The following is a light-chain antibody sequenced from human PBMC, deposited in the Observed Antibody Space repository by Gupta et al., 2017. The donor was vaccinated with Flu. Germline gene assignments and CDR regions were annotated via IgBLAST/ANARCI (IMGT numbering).Light chain of an antibody. V-gene: IGLV1-51*01. CDR2: EDN. J-gene: IGLJ2*01. CDR3: KTWDSILRVGV. Sequence: QSVLTQPPSVSAAPGQRVTISCSGGGSNVGDNYVSWYQQFPGTAPKLLIYEDNKRPSGIPDRFSGSKSGASATLGITGLQTWDEADYYCKTWDSILRVGVFGGGTKLTVL. CDR1: GSNVGDNY.